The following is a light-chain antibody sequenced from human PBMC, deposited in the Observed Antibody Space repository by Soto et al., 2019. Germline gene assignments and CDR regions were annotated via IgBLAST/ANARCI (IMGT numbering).Light chain of an antibody. CDR2: RVS. Sequence: DIVMTQSPLSLPVTLGQPASISCRSSQSLVHSDGNTYLNWFQQRPGQSPRRLIYRVSNRDSGVPDRFSGSGSGTDFTLKISRVEAEDVWVYYCMQGTQGRTFGQGTKVEIK. V-gene: IGKV2-30*02. CDR3: MQGTQGRT. J-gene: IGKJ1*01. CDR1: QSLVHSDGNTY.